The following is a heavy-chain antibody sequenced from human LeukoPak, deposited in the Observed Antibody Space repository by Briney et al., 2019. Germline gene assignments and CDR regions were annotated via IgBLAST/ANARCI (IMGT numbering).Heavy chain of an antibody. CDR1: GFTFSSYA. Sequence: GGSLRLSCSASGFTFSSYAMHWVRQAPGKGLEYVSAISSNGGNTYYADSVKGRFTISRDNSKNRLYLQMSSLRAEDTAVYYCLYGSEGYSDSKSDYWGQGTLVTVSS. D-gene: IGHD3-22*01. CDR2: ISSNGGNT. J-gene: IGHJ4*02. V-gene: IGHV3-64D*09. CDR3: LYGSEGYSDSKSDY.